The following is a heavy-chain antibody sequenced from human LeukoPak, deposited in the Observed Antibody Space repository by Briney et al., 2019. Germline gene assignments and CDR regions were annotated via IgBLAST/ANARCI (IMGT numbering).Heavy chain of an antibody. CDR2: IYHSGST. D-gene: IGHD3-10*01. Sequence: SETLSLTCTVSGYSISSGYYWGWIRQPPGKGLEWIGSIYHSGSTYYNPSLKSRVTISVDTSKNQFSLKLSSVTAADTAVYYCARDPPLTIRGAFDIWGQGTMVTVSS. CDR1: GYSISSGYY. V-gene: IGHV4-38-2*02. CDR3: ARDPPLTIRGAFDI. J-gene: IGHJ3*02.